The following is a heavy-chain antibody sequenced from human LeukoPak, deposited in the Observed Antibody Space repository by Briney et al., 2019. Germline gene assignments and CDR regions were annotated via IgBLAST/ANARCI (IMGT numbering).Heavy chain of an antibody. CDR2: IYSGGST. CDR3: ARAPQGYFDWLLGY. CDR1: GFTVSSNY. Sequence: GGSLRLSCAASGFTVSSNYMSWVRQAPGKGLEWVSVIYSGGSTYYADSVKGRFTISRDNSKNTLYLQMNSLRAEDTAVYYCARAPQGYFDWLLGYWGQGTLVTVSS. J-gene: IGHJ4*02. D-gene: IGHD3-9*01. V-gene: IGHV3-53*01.